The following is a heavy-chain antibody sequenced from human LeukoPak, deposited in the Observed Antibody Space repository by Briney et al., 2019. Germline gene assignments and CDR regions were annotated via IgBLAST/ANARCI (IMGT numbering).Heavy chain of an antibody. V-gene: IGHV4-61*02. CDR3: ARVGAYYRRVEVLYYMDV. Sequence: SETLSLTCTVSGGSISSGSYYWSWIRQPAGKGLEWIGRIYTSGSTNYNPSLKSRVTISVDTSKNQFSLKLSSVTAADTAVYYCARVGAYYRRVEVLYYMDVWGKGTTVTVSS. CDR1: GGSISSGSYY. D-gene: IGHD2-15*01. CDR2: IYTSGST. J-gene: IGHJ6*03.